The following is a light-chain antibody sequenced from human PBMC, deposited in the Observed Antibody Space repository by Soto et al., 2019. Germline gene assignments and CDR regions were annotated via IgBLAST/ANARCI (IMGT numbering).Light chain of an antibody. CDR2: GAS. J-gene: IGKJ1*01. Sequence: LTQSPSFLSASVGDRVTITCRASQGISSYLAWYQQKRGQAPRVLMYGASIRATGIPDRFSGSGSGTDFTLSIRRLEPEDFAVYYCQQYDSSRTFGQGTKVEMK. V-gene: IGKV3-20*01. CDR1: QGISSY. CDR3: QQYDSSRT.